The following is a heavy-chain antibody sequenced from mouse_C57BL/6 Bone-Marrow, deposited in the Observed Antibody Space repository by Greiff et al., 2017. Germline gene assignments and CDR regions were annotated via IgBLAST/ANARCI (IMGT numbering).Heavy chain of an antibody. CDR1: GYTFTSYW. Sequence: VQLQQSGAELVMPGASVKLSCKASGYTFTSYWMHWVKQRPGQGLEWIGEIDPSDSYTNYNQKFKGKSTLTVDKSSSTAYMQLSSLTSEDAAVYYCARSDYGSSPWFAYWGEGTLVTVSA. CDR3: ARSDYGSSPWFAY. J-gene: IGHJ3*01. D-gene: IGHD1-1*01. CDR2: IDPSDSYT. V-gene: IGHV1-69*01.